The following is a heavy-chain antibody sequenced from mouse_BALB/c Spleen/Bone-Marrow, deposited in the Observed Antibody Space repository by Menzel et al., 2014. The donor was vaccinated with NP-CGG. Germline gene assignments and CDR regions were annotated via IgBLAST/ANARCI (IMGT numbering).Heavy chain of an antibody. CDR1: GFNIKDYY. CDR2: IDPENGDT. CDR3: NADPIT. V-gene: IGHV14-4*02. J-gene: IGHJ2*01. Sequence: EVKVEESGAELVRSGASVKLSCTASGFNIKDYYMNWVKQRPEQGLEWIGWIDPENGDTEYAPKFQGKATMTADTSSNTAYLQLRSLTSEDTGVYYCNADPITWGQGTTLTVSS.